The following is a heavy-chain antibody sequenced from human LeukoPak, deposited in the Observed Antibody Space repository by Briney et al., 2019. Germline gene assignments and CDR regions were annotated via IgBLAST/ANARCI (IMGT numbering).Heavy chain of an antibody. Sequence: SGGSLRLSCAASGFTFSTYAMSWVRQAPGKELEWVSTVANSGVDTYYADSVRGRFTISRDNSRNTVYLQINSLRAEDTAVYYCAKSHSVAQRGYFDYWGQGTLVTVSS. CDR3: AKSHSVAQRGYFDY. D-gene: IGHD4-23*01. CDR2: VANSGVDT. V-gene: IGHV3-23*01. J-gene: IGHJ4*02. CDR1: GFTFSTYA.